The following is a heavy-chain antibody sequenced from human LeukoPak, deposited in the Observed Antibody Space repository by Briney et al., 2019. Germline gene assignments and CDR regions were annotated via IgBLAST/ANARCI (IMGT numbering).Heavy chain of an antibody. Sequence: GESLKISCKGSGYIFTNYWIGWVRQMPGKGLEWMGIIYPGDSDTRYSPSFQGQITISADKSISTAYLQWSSLKASDTAMYYCARQRNFRVAVDXXXQGTLXTVSS. CDR3: ARQRNFRVAVDX. J-gene: IGHJ4*02. V-gene: IGHV5-51*01. CDR2: IYPGDSDT. D-gene: IGHD1-7*01. CDR1: GYIFTNYW.